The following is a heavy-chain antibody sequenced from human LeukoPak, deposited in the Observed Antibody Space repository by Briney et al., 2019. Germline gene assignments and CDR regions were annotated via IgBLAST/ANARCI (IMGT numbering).Heavy chain of an antibody. CDR1: GFTFSSYD. Sequence: PGGSLRLSCAASGFTFSSYDMHWARQATGKGLEWVSAIGTAGDTYYPGSVKGRFTISRENAKNSLYLQMNSLRAGDTAVYYCARAGLGVYSYGYDYWGQGTLVTVSS. V-gene: IGHV3-13*01. J-gene: IGHJ4*02. CDR2: IGTAGDT. CDR3: ARAGLGVYSYGYDY. D-gene: IGHD5-18*01.